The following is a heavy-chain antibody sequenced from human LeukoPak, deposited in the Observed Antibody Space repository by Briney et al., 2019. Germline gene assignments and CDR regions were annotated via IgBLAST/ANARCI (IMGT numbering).Heavy chain of an antibody. D-gene: IGHD6-13*01. CDR3: ARQLGKAAAGIPNFDY. CDR2: INPSGGST. Sequence: ASVKVSCKASGYTFTSYYMHWVRQAPGQGLEWMGIINPSGGSTSYAQKFQGRVTMTRDTSTSTVYMALSSLRSEDTAVYYCARQLGKAAAGIPNFDYWGQGTLVTVSS. J-gene: IGHJ4*02. V-gene: IGHV1-46*03. CDR1: GYTFTSYY.